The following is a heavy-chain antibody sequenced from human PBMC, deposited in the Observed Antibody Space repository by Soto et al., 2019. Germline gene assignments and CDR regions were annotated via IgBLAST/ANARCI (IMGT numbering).Heavy chain of an antibody. V-gene: IGHV2-5*02. CDR1: GFSLSTSGVG. CDR3: AHVYYYYGMDV. Sequence: QITLKESGPTLVKPTQTLTLTCTFSGFSLSTSGVGVGWIRQPPGKALEWLALIDWDDDKLYSPSLKSRLTITKDTSKNQVVLTMTNMDPMDTATYCCAHVYYYYGMDVWGQGTTVTVSS. CDR2: IDWDDDK. J-gene: IGHJ6*02.